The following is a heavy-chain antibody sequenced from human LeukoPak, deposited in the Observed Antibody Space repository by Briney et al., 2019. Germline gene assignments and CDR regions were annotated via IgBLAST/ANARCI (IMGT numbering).Heavy chain of an antibody. CDR2: FYYNNNR. CDR3: AHQHYDNGWHPFHH. CDR1: GFSLITNEVG. Sequence: SGPTLVKPTQTLTLTCTFSGFSLITNEVGVGWIRQPPGKALEWLALFYYNNNRFYSPSLENRVTVSGDTSKNQVVLTLTNVDPMDTATYYRAHQHYDNGWHPFHHWGQGTLVTVSS. V-gene: IGHV2-5*01. J-gene: IGHJ1*01. D-gene: IGHD3-16*01.